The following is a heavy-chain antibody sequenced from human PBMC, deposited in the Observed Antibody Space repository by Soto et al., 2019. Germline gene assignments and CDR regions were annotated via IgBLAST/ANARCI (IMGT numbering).Heavy chain of an antibody. J-gene: IGHJ6*02. V-gene: IGHV3-15*01. CDR1: GFTFSNAW. CDR2: IKSKTDGGTT. CDR3: TTVPFSAAPYYYYGMDV. Sequence: EVQLVESGGGLVKPGGSLRLSCAASGFTFSNAWMSWVRQAPGKGLEWVGRIKSKTDGGTTDYAAPVKGRFTISRDDSKNTLYLQMNSLKTEDTAVYYCTTVPFSAAPYYYYGMDVWGQGTTVTVSS. D-gene: IGHD2-2*01.